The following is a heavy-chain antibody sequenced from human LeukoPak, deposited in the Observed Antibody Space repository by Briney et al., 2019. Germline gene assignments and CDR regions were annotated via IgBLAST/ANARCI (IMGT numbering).Heavy chain of an antibody. V-gene: IGHV4-30-2*01. CDR3: ARGTTPDV. CDR2: IYHSGST. J-gene: IGHJ4*02. Sequence: SETLSLTCAVSGGSISSGGYSWSWIRQPPGRGLEWIGYIYHSGSTHYNPSLKSRVTISVDRSKNQFSLKLSSVTAADTAVYYCARGTTPDVWGQGTLVTVSS. CDR1: GGSISSGGYS. D-gene: IGHD4-11*01.